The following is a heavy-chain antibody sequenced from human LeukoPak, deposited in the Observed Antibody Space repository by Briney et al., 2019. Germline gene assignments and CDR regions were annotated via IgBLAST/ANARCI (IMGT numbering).Heavy chain of an antibody. CDR2: IKSKTDGGTT. CDR3: TTGLNDDYVWGSYRYTGNY. Sequence: PGGSLRLYCAASGFTFSNAWMSWVRQAPGKGLEWVGRIKSKTDGGTTDYAAPVKGRFTISRDDSKNTLYLQMNSLKTEDTAVYYCTTGLNDDYVWGSYRYTGNYWGQGTLVTVSS. V-gene: IGHV3-15*01. J-gene: IGHJ4*02. D-gene: IGHD3-16*02. CDR1: GFTFSNAW.